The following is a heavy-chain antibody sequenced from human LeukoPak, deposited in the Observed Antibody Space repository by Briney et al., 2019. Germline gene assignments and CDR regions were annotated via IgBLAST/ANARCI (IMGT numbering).Heavy chain of an antibody. CDR2: IYDSGST. CDR3: ARPAGV. Sequence: PSETLSLTCTVSGGSIRSSYYYWGWIRQPPGKGLEWIGSIYDSGSTYYNPSLKSRVTISVDTSKNQFSLKLSSVTAANTAVYYCARPAGVWGQGTLVTVSS. CDR1: GGSIRSSYYY. J-gene: IGHJ4*02. V-gene: IGHV4-39*01.